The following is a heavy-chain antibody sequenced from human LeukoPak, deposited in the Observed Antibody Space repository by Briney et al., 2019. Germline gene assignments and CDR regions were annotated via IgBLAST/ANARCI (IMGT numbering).Heavy chain of an antibody. CDR3: ARGDVAARLGY. Sequence: SQTLSLTCGVYGGSFSDYYLTWIRQPPEKGLEWIGEIKPSGSINYNPSLKSRVTISVDTSKNQCSLNLNSVTAADTAVYYCARGDVAARLGYWGQGTLVTVSS. CDR2: IKPSGSI. V-gene: IGHV4-34*01. J-gene: IGHJ4*02. CDR1: GGSFSDYY. D-gene: IGHD6-6*01.